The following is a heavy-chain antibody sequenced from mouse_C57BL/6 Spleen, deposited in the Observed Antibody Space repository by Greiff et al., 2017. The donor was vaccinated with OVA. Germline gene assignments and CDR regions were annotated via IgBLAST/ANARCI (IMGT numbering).Heavy chain of an antibody. CDR1: GFTFSDYY. CDR2: INYDGSST. CDR3: ARDYYGSSYWYFDV. J-gene: IGHJ1*03. Sequence: EVKLEESEGGLVQPGRSMKLSCTASGFTFSDYYMAWVRPVPEKGLEWVANINYDGSSTYYLDSLKSRFIISRDNAKSILYLQMSSLQSEDTATYYCARDYYGSSYWYFDVWGTGTTVTVSS. D-gene: IGHD1-1*01. V-gene: IGHV5-16*01.